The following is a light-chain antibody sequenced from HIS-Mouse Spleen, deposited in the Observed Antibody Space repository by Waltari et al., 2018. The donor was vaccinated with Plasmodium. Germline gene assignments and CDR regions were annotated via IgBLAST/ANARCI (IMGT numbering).Light chain of an antibody. CDR3: CSYAGSYTWV. CDR2: DVS. CDR1: SSAVGGSNY. Sequence: QSALTQPRSVSGSPGPSVTLSCTGPSSAVGGSNYVSWYQPHPGKAPKLVISDVSKRPSGVPDRFSGSKSGNTASLTISGLQAEDEADYYCCSYAGSYTWVFGGGTKLTVL. J-gene: IGLJ3*02. V-gene: IGLV2-11*01.